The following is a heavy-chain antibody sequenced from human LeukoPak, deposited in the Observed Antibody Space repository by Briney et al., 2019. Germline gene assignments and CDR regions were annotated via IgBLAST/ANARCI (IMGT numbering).Heavy chain of an antibody. CDR2: TNPNSGGT. V-gene: IGHV1-2*02. J-gene: IGHJ3*02. CDR3: ARGSLQWLVSAFDI. D-gene: IGHD6-19*01. CDR1: GYTFTGYY. Sequence: GASVKVSCKASGYTFTGYYMHWVRQAPGQGLKWMGWTNPNSGGTNYAQKFQGRVTMTRDTSISTAYMELSRLRSDDTAVYYCARGSLQWLVSAFDIWGQGTMVTVSS.